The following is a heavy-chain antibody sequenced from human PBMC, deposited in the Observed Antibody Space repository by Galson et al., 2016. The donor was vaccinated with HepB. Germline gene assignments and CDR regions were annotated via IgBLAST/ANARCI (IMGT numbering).Heavy chain of an antibody. Sequence: SLRLSCAASGFTFYNYAMDWVRQAPGGGLEWVAAIGGNGSPTYYADSVRGRFSISRDNSKNTLYLQMNSLRAEDTALYYCAKPFLGSGLYYFDYWGRGTLVTVSS. J-gene: IGHJ4*02. D-gene: IGHD6-19*01. CDR3: AKPFLGSGLYYFDY. V-gene: IGHV3-23*01. CDR1: GFTFYNYA. CDR2: IGGNGSPT.